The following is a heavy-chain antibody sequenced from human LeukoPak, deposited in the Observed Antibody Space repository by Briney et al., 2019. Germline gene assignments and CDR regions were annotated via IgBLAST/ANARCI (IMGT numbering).Heavy chain of an antibody. J-gene: IGHJ4*02. D-gene: IGHD3-22*01. Sequence: SETLSLTCTVSGYSISSGYYWGWIRQPPGKGLEWIGSIYHSGSTYYNPSLKSRVTISVDTSKNQFSLKLSSVTAADTAVYYCARRGYYDSSGYYYIDYWGQGTLVTVSS. CDR1: GYSISSGYY. V-gene: IGHV4-38-2*02. CDR3: ARRGYYDSSGYYYIDY. CDR2: IYHSGST.